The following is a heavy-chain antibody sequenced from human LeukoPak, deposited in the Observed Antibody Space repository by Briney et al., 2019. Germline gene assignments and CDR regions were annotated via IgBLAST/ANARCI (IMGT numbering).Heavy chain of an antibody. D-gene: IGHD3-10*02. CDR2: IGTAGDI. V-gene: IGHV3-13*01. CDR1: GFTFSSYD. CDR3: AELGITMIGGV. J-gene: IGHJ6*04. Sequence: GGSLRLSCAASGFTFSSYDMHWVRQATGKGLEWVSGIGTAGDIYYPGSVKGRFTISRDNAKNSLYLQMNSLRAEDTAVYYCAELGITMIGGVWGKGTTVTISS.